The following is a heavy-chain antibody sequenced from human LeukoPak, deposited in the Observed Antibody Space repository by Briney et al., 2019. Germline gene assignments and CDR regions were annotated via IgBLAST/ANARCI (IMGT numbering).Heavy chain of an antibody. CDR1: QFTFSNYA. V-gene: IGHV3-53*01. CDR3: ARAGLWSGFDY. Sequence: GGSLRLSCAASQFTFSNYAVAWVRQAPGKGLEWVSVIYSGGSTYYADSVKGRFTISRDNSKNTLYLQMNSLRAEDTAVYYCARAGLWSGFDYWGQGTLVTVSS. J-gene: IGHJ4*02. CDR2: IYSGGST. D-gene: IGHD5-18*01.